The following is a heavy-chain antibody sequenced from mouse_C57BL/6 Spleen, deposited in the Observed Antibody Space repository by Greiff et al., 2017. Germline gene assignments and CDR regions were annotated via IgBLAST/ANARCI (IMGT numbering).Heavy chain of an antibody. V-gene: IGHV1-53*01. Sequence: QVQLQQPGTELVKPGASVKLSCKASGYTFTSYWMHWVKQRPGQGLEWIGNINPSNGGTNYNEKLKSKSTLTVDKSSSTAYMQLSSLTSEDSAVYYGARYCGNYYFDYWGQGTTLTVSS. J-gene: IGHJ2*01. CDR2: INPSNGGT. CDR1: GYTFTSYW. D-gene: IGHD2-1*01. CDR3: ARYCGNYYFDY.